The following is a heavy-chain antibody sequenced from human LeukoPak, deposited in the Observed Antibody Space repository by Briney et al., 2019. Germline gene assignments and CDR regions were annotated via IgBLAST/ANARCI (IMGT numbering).Heavy chain of an antibody. CDR3: AKGRSLLFRTFDY. Sequence: GGSLRLSCAASGFTFSSYAMSWVRQAPGKGLEWVSAISGSGGSTYYADSVKGRFTISRDNSKNTLYLQVNSLRAEDTAVYYCAKGRSLLFRTFDYWGQGTLVTVSP. CDR2: ISGSGGST. D-gene: IGHD2-21*02. J-gene: IGHJ4*02. V-gene: IGHV3-23*01. CDR1: GFTFSSYA.